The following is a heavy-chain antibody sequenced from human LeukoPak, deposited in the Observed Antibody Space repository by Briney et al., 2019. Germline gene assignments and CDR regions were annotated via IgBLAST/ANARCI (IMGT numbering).Heavy chain of an antibody. Sequence: GGSLRLSWAASGFTFSSYAMHWVRQAPGKGLEYVSAISSNGGSTYYANSVKGRFTISRDNSKNTLYLQMGSLRAEDMAVYYCAMVVTATPNWGQGTLVTVSS. CDR3: AMVVTATPN. D-gene: IGHD2-21*02. CDR2: ISSNGGST. J-gene: IGHJ4*02. V-gene: IGHV3-64*01. CDR1: GFTFSSYA.